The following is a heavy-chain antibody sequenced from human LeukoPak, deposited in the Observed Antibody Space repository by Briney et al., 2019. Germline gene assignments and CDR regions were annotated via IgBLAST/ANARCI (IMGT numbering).Heavy chain of an antibody. Sequence: SETLSLTCTVSGGSIRSSYYYWGWIRQPPGKGLEWIGSIYDSGSTYYNPSLKSRVTISVDTSKNQFSLKLNSVTAADTAVYYCARDIYDYSGYPEVSFDYWGQGTPVTVSS. V-gene: IGHV4-39*01. CDR2: IYDSGST. J-gene: IGHJ4*02. CDR3: ARDIYDYSGYPEVSFDY. CDR1: GGSIRSSYYY. D-gene: IGHD3-22*01.